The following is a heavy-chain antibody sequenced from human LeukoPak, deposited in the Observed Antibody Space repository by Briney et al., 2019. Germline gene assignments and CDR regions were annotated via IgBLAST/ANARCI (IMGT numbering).Heavy chain of an antibody. CDR2: ISSSSSTK. CDR1: GFTFSSYS. CDR3: ARDGQAGATGDY. V-gene: IGHV3-48*04. J-gene: IGHJ4*02. D-gene: IGHD1-26*01. Sequence: GGSLRLSCAASGFTFSSYSMNWVRQAPGKGLEWVSYISSSSSTKYYADSVKGRFTISRDNAKNSLYLQMNSLRAEDTAVYYCARDGQAGATGDYWGQGTLVTVSS.